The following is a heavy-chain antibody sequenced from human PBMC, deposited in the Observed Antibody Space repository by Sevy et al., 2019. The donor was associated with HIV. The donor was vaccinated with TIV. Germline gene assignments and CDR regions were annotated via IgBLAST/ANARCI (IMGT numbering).Heavy chain of an antibody. CDR3: ARGALYYYEKWYFDL. CDR2: ISGGRSSI. J-gene: IGHJ2*01. Sequence: GGSLRLSCAASGFTFSDYYMSWIRQAPGKGLEWLSYISGGRSSIYYAESVKGRFTISRDNTKNSLFLQMNSLRADDTAVYFCARGALYYYEKWYFDLWGRGTLVTVSS. V-gene: IGHV3-11*01. D-gene: IGHD3-22*01. CDR1: GFTFSDYY.